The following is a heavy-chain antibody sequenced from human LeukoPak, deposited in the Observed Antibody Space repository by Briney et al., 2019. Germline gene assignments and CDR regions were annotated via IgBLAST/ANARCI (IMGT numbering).Heavy chain of an antibody. CDR3: ARADRLDGGPYLIGP. D-gene: IGHD2-21*01. CDR2: INPNSGVT. J-gene: IGHJ5*02. Sequence: ASVRVSCKPSGYSFTDYYMHWVRQAPGQGLEWMGWINPNSGVTNSAQTLQSRVTMTRDTSLTTVYMEVSWLTSDDTAIYYCARADRLDGGPYLIGPWGQGTLVTVSS. V-gene: IGHV1-2*02. CDR1: GYSFTDYY.